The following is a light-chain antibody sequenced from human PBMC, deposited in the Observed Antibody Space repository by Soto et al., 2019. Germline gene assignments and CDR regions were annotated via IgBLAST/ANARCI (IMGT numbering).Light chain of an antibody. CDR3: SSSTTSTLL. CDR1: SSDVGGYDY. Sequence: QSALTQPASVSGSPGQSITISCTGTSSDVGGYDYVSWYQQHPGKAPKLMIYDVTTRPSGVSNRFSGSKSGNTASLTISGLQAEDEADYYCSSSTTSTLLFGGGTKLTVL. J-gene: IGLJ2*01. CDR2: DVT. V-gene: IGLV2-14*01.